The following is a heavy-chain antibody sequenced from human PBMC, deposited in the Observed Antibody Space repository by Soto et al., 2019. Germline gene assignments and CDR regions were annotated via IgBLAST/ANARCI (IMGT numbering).Heavy chain of an antibody. CDR3: ARSLWFRGVIGY. D-gene: IGHD3-10*01. J-gene: IGHJ4*02. Sequence: ASVKVSCKASGYTFTSSGISWVRQAPGQGLEWMGWISTDNGNTNYAQKLQGRVTMTTDTSTSTAYMELRSLRSDDTAVYYCARSLWFRGVIGYWGQGTLVTVSS. CDR2: ISTDNGNT. V-gene: IGHV1-18*01. CDR1: GYTFTSSG.